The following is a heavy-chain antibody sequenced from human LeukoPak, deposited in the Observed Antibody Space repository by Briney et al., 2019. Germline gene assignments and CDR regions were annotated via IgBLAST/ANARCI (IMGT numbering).Heavy chain of an antibody. CDR1: GYTFTSHY. Sequence: ASVKVSCKASGYTFTSHYMHWVRQAPEKGLEWMGIINPTGGSTSYAQKFQGRVTMTRDTSISTAYMELSRLRSDDTAVYYCARDEGGKGDFWSGYTLNYYYYYMDVWGKGTTVTVSS. CDR3: ARDEGGKGDFWSGYTLNYYYYYMDV. D-gene: IGHD3-3*01. CDR2: INPTGGST. V-gene: IGHV1-46*01. J-gene: IGHJ6*03.